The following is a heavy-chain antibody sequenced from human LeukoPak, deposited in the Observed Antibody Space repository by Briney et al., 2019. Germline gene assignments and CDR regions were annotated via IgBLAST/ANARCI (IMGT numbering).Heavy chain of an antibody. CDR3: ARTAVHSPYYGMDV. Sequence: SETLSLTCTVSGGSNSDYYWSWIRQPAAKGLEWIGRINTSGSPNYHPPLKSRVTMSVDTSKSQFSLKLTSVTAADTAVYFCARTAVHSPYYGMDVWGQGTTVIVSS. J-gene: IGHJ6*02. CDR1: GGSNSDYY. CDR2: INTSGSP. D-gene: IGHD2-21*02. V-gene: IGHV4-4*07.